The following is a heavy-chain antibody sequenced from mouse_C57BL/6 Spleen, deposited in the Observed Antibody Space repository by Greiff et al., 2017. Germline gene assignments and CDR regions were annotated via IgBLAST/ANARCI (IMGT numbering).Heavy chain of an antibody. D-gene: IGHD1-1*01. CDR1: GFTFSDYG. CDR2: ISSGSSTI. J-gene: IGHJ4*01. V-gene: IGHV5-17*01. Sequence: EVQLVESGGGLVKPGGSLKLSCAASGFTFSDYGMHWVRQAPEKGLEWVAYISSGSSTIYYADTVKGRFTISRDNAKNTLFLQMTSMRSEDTAMYYCARNYGYAMDYWGQGTSVTVSS. CDR3: ARNYGYAMDY.